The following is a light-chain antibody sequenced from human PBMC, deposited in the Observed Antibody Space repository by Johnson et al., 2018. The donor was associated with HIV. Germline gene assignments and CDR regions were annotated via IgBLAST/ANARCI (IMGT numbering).Light chain of an antibody. CDR2: ENN. J-gene: IGLJ1*01. V-gene: IGLV1-51*02. Sequence: QSALTQPPSVSAAPGRKVTISCSGSSSNIGNNYVYWYQQLPGTAPKLLIYENNKRPSGIPDRFSGSKSGTSATLGITGLQTGDEADYYCGTWDSSLSAFYVFGTGTKVTVL. CDR1: SSNIGNNY. CDR3: GTWDSSLSAFYV.